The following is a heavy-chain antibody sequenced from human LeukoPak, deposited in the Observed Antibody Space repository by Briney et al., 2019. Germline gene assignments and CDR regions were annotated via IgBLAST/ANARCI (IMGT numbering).Heavy chain of an antibody. CDR3: ARDTAVNAENFDY. Sequence: ASVKVSCKASGYSFTSYGISWVRQAPGKGLEWMGYISAYNGNTKSTQKLQGRVTMTTDTSTNTAYMELRSLRSDDTAVYYCARDTAVNAENFDYWGQGTLVTVSS. CDR1: GYSFTSYG. J-gene: IGHJ4*02. CDR2: ISAYNGNT. V-gene: IGHV1-18*01. D-gene: IGHD6-19*01.